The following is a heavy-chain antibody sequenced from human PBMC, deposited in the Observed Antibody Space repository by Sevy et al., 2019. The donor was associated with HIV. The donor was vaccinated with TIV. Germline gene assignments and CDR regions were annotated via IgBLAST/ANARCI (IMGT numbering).Heavy chain of an antibody. D-gene: IGHD6-13*01. CDR2: ISSGSTYI. V-gene: IGHV3-11*06. CDR1: GFTFSDYY. CDR3: AKDSRVYSSSHFDY. Sequence: GGSLRLSCAASGFTFSDYYMTWIRQAPGKGLEWVSYISSGSTYINYADSVKGRFTISSDNAKNSLYLQMNSLRAEDTAVYYCAKDSRVYSSSHFDYWGQGTLVTVSS. J-gene: IGHJ4*02.